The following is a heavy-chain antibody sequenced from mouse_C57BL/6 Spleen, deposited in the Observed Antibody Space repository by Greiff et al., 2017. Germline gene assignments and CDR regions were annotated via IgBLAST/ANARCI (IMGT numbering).Heavy chain of an antibody. V-gene: IGHV1-81*01. CDR1: GYTFTSYG. CDR3: ASGGAQARWFAY. J-gene: IGHJ3*01. CDR2: IYPRSGNT. D-gene: IGHD3-2*02. Sequence: VQLQESGAELARPGASVKLSCKASGYTFTSYGISWVKQRTGQGLEWIGEIYPRSGNTYYNEKFKGKATLTADKSSSTAYMELRSLTSEDSAVYFCASGGAQARWFAYGGQGTLVTVSA.